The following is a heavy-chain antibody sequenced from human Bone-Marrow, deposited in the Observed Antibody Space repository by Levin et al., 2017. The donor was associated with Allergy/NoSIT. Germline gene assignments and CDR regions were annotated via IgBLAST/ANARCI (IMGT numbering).Heavy chain of an antibody. V-gene: IGHV4-30-4*01. CDR1: GGSISSGDYY. CDR2: IYYSGST. D-gene: IGHD2-2*01. CDR3: ARDDQGGYYYYYGMDV. J-gene: IGHJ6*02. Sequence: SQTLSLTCTVSGGSISSGDYYWSWIRQPPGKGLEWIGYIYYSGSTYYNPSLKSRVTISVDTSKNQFSLKLSSVTAADTAVYYCARDDQGGYYYYYGMDVWGQGTTVTVSS.